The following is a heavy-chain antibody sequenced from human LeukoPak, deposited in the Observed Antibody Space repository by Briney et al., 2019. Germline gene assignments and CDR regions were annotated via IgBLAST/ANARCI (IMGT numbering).Heavy chain of an antibody. D-gene: IGHD4-23*01. CDR2: INPYSGGT. J-gene: IGHJ5*01. CDR1: GYTFIDYY. CDR3: ARDMEDYGGNSFDS. Sequence: ASVKVSCKASGYTFIDYYMHWVGQAPGKGLEWMGWINPYSGGTNYTQKFKGRVTLTRDTSINTVYMEVSGLRSDDTAVYYCARDMEDYGGNSFDSWGQGTLVIVSS. V-gene: IGHV1-2*02.